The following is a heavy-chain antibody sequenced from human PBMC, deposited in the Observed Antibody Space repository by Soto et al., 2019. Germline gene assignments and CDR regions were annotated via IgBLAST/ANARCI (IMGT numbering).Heavy chain of an antibody. CDR1: GFTFSSYG. D-gene: IGHD6-6*01. CDR3: ARVASSSSGLNY. CDR2: IWYDGSNK. J-gene: IGHJ4*02. Sequence: PGGSLRLSCAASGFTFSSYGMHWVRQAPGKGLERVAVIWYDGSNKYYADSVKGRFTTCRDNSKNTLYLQMNSLRAEYTAVYYCARVASSSSGLNYWGQGTLVSVSS. V-gene: IGHV3-33*01.